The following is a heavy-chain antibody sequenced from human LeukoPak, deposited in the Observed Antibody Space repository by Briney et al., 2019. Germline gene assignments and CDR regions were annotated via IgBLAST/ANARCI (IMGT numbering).Heavy chain of an antibody. J-gene: IGHJ4*02. D-gene: IGHD6-19*01. CDR1: GGSISSYY. CDR3: ARDRGSGWFDY. Sequence: SETLSLTCTVSGGSISSYYWSWIRQPPGKGLEWIGSIYYSGSTYYNPSLKSRVTISVDTSKNQFSLKLSSVTAADTAVYYCARDRGSGWFDYWGQGTLVTVSS. V-gene: IGHV4-59*12. CDR2: IYYSGST.